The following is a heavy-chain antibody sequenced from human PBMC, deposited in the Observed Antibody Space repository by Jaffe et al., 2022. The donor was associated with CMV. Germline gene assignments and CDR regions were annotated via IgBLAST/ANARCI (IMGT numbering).Heavy chain of an antibody. D-gene: IGHD2-2*01. CDR2: ISWNSGYI. CDR3: ARLDSNQKGFYYYGMDV. CDR1: GFTFDNYG. J-gene: IGHJ6*02. V-gene: IGHV3-9*01. Sequence: EVQLVESGGGLVQPGRSLRLSCAASGFTFDNYGMHWVRQAPGKGLEWVSSISWNSGYIDYADSVKGRFTISRDNTKNSLYLQMNSLRAEDTALYYCARLDSNQKGFYYYGMDVWGQGTTVTVSS.